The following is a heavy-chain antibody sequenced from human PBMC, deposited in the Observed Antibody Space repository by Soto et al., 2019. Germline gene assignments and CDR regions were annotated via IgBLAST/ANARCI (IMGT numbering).Heavy chain of an antibody. CDR2: ISPDGSNT. CDR3: AGGIAAAGYPPPFDY. D-gene: IGHD6-13*01. Sequence: PGGSLRLSCVASGFTFSNYWMHWVRQAPGKGLVWVSRISPDGSNTNYADSVKGRFTISRDNAKNTVYLQMNSLRAEDTAVYYCAGGIAAAGYPPPFDYWGQGTLVTVSS. V-gene: IGHV3-74*01. CDR1: GFTFSNYW. J-gene: IGHJ4*02.